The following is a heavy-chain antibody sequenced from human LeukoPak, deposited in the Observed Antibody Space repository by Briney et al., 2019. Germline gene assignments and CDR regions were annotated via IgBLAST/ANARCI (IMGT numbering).Heavy chain of an antibody. CDR3: ARVDITIFGVVINDAFDI. V-gene: IGHV4-59*01. J-gene: IGHJ3*02. CDR2: IYYSGST. Sequence: PSETLSLTCTVSGGSISSYYWSWIRQPPGKGLEWIGYIYYSGSTNYNPSLKSRVTISVDTSKNQFSLKLSSVTAADTAVYYCARVDITIFGVVINDAFDIWGQGTMVTVSS. D-gene: IGHD3-3*01. CDR1: GGSISSYY.